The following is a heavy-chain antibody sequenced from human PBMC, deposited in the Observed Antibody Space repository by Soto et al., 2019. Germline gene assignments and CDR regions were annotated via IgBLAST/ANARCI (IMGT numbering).Heavy chain of an antibody. V-gene: IGHV3-15*01. CDR3: TALSYLYYDGMDV. CDR1: GFTFSNAW. J-gene: IGHJ6*02. Sequence: SCAASGFTFSNAWMNWVRQGPGKGLEWLGRIKSKVDGGTADYGAATKGRFNISRDDLKNMLYLQMNSLKPDDTAVYYCTALSYLYYDGMDVWGQGTTVTVSS. CDR2: IKSKVDGGTA. D-gene: IGHD2-2*01.